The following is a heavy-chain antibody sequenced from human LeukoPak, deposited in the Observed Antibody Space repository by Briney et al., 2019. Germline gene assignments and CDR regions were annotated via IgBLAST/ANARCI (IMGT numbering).Heavy chain of an antibody. CDR3: ARLGWYIDY. D-gene: IGHD6-19*01. CDR2: IYPGDSDT. V-gene: IGHV5-51*01. Sequence: AGESLQISCKGSGYIFTSYWIGWVRQLPGKGLEWMGVIYPGDSDTRYSPSFQGQVTISADKSISTAYLQWNSLKASDTAMYYCARLGWYIDYWGQGTLVTVSS. J-gene: IGHJ4*02. CDR1: GYIFTSYW.